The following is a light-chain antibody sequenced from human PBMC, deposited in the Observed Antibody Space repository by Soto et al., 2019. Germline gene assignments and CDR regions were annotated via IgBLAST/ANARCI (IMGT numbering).Light chain of an antibody. V-gene: IGLV2-14*01. CDR2: EVY. CDR3: AAWDDNLVV. J-gene: IGLJ2*01. CDR1: NSDVGGYDR. Sequence: QSVLTQPASVSGSPGQSITISCTGTNSDVGGYDRVSWYQHHPGKAPKLLIFEVYNRPSGISDRFSGSKSGDTASLTISGLQAEDEADYYCAAWDDNLVVFGGGTKLTVL.